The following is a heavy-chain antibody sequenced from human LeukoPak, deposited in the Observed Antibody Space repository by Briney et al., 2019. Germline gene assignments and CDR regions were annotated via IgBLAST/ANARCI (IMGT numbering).Heavy chain of an antibody. CDR3: ARATSGSYFDY. CDR2: INPNSGGT. Sequence: ASGKVSCKASGYTFTSYYMHWVRQAPGQGLEGMGWINPNSGGTNYAQKFQGRVTMTRDTSISTAYMELSRLRSDDTAVYYCARATSGSYFDYWGQGTLVTGSS. CDR1: GYTFTSYY. V-gene: IGHV1-2*02. D-gene: IGHD3-22*01. J-gene: IGHJ4*02.